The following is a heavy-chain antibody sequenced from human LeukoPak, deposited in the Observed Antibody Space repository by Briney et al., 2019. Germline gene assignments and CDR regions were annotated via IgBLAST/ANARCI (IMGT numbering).Heavy chain of an antibody. D-gene: IGHD5-18*01. Sequence: ASVKVSCKASGYTFTSFGISWVRQAPGQGPEWMGWISAYNGNTNYIQKFQGRVTMTTDTSTNTAYMELRSLSSDDTAVYYCARDLGLDTTMIFFDFWGQGTLVTVSS. CDR1: GYTFTSFG. V-gene: IGHV1-18*01. J-gene: IGHJ4*02. CDR3: ARDLGLDTTMIFFDF. CDR2: ISAYNGNT.